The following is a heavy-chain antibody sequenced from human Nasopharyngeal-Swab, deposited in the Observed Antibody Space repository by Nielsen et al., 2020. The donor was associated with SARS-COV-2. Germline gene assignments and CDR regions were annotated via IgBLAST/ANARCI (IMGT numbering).Heavy chain of an antibody. J-gene: IGHJ6*02. D-gene: IGHD3-16*01. CDR2: INHSGST. CDR3: ARGGGRTKHGMDV. V-gene: IGHV4-34*01. Sequence: WIRQPPGKGLEWIGEINHSGSTNYNPSLKSRVTISVDTSKDQFSLKLSSVTAADTAVYYCARGGGRTKHGMDVWGQGTTVTVSS.